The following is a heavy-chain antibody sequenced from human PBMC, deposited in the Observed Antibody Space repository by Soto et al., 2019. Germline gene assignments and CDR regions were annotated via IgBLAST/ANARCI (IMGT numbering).Heavy chain of an antibody. CDR3: YVWRSYRNAFHI. CDR2: INPNSGNT. D-gene: IGHD3-16*02. CDR1: GYTFTGYY. V-gene: IGHV1-8*02. Sequence: ASVKVSCKASGYTFTGYYMHWVRQAPGQGLEWMGWINPNSGNTGYAQKFQGRVTMTRNTSISTAYMELSSLRSEDTAVYYCYVWRSYRNAFHISGQATIVTVS. J-gene: IGHJ3*02.